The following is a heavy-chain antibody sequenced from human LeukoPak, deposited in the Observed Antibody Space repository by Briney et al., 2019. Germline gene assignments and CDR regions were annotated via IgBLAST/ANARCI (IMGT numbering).Heavy chain of an antibody. CDR2: IYYSGTT. D-gene: IGHD6-13*01. CDR1: GGSISNYY. J-gene: IGHJ4*02. CDR3: ARGVYIAAAQYGY. Sequence: PSETLSLICTLSGGSISNYYWSWIRQPPGKGLEWIGYIYYSGTTNYNPSLKSRVTISVDTSKNQFSLKLNSVTAADTAVYYCARGVYIAAAQYGYWGQGTLVTVSS. V-gene: IGHV4-59*01.